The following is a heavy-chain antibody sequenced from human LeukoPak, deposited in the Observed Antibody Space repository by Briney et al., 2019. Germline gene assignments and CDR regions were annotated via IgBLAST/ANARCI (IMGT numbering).Heavy chain of an antibody. CDR2: IYSGGST. CDR3: ASRGFASGYCSRNSCYDYYFYYMDV. CDR1: GASISSGTYY. J-gene: IGHJ6*03. V-gene: IGHV4-61*02. D-gene: IGHD2-2*03. Sequence: TSQTLSLTCTVSGASISSGTYYFTWIRQPAGKGLEWIGRIYSGGSTYYNPSLKSRVTISLDTSKNQFSLKLSSVTAADTAVYYCASRGFASGYCSRNSCYDYYFYYMDVWGKGTTFTVSS.